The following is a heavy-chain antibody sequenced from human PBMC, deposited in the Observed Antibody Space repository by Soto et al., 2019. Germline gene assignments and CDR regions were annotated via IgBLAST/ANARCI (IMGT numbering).Heavy chain of an antibody. CDR2: ISYDGSNK. D-gene: IGHD2-2*01. J-gene: IGHJ4*02. CDR3: AEPRTDY. V-gene: IGHV3-30*03. CDR1: GFTFSSYG. Sequence: GGSLRLSCAASGFTFSSYGMHWVRQAPGKGLEWVAVISYDGSNKYYADSVKGRFAISRDNSKNTLYLQMNSLRAEDTAVYYCAEPRTDYWGQGTLVTVSS.